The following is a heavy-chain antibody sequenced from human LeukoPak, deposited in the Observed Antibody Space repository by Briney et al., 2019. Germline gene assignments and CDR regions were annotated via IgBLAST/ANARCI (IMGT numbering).Heavy chain of an antibody. V-gene: IGHV3-23*01. CDR1: GFTFSSYA. CDR2: ISGSGGST. CDR3: ANSLMVRGVMTNFDY. J-gene: IGHJ4*02. Sequence: GGSLRLSCAASGFTFSSYAMSRVRQAPGKGLEWVSAISGSGGSTYYADSVKGRFTISRDNSKNTLYLQMNSLRAEDTAVYYCANSLMVRGVMTNFDYWGQGTLVTVSS. D-gene: IGHD3-10*01.